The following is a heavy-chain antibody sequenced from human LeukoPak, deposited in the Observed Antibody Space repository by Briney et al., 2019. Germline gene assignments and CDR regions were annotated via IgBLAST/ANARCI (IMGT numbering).Heavy chain of an antibody. CDR1: GFTFSSYT. CDR3: ARDLKLEQQLVRAGRLGFDP. Sequence: GGSLRLSCAASGFTFSSYTMHWVRQAPGKGLEWVALISYDRSNEFYADSVKGRCTISRDNSKNTLYLQMNSLRAEDTAVYYCARDLKLEQQLVRAGRLGFDPWGQGTLVTVSS. D-gene: IGHD6-13*01. V-gene: IGHV3-30-3*01. J-gene: IGHJ5*02. CDR2: ISYDRSNE.